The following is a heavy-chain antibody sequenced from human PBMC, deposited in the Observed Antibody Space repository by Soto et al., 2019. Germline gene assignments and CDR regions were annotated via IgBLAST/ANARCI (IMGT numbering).Heavy chain of an antibody. CDR3: SRLTTMVREINDDPFDF. V-gene: IGHV1-46*03. CDR1: GYTFTNYY. CDR2: INPTGGRA. Sequence: ASVKLSCKACGYTFTNYYIHCVRQAPGQGLEWMGVINPTGGRASYAPKFQGRVTLTRDTSTSTAYMELSSLRSDDTAVYFCSRLTTMVREINDDPFDFWGQGTLVTVSS. D-gene: IGHD3-10*01. J-gene: IGHJ4*03.